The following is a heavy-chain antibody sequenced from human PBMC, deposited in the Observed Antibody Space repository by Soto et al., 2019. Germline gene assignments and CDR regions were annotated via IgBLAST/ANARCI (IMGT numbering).Heavy chain of an antibody. V-gene: IGHV4-61*01. CDR1: GASVSSGNSY. D-gene: IGHD2-15*01. Sequence: SATLSITCTVSGASVSSGNSYWNWIRQPPGKGLEWIGCIHDSGSTNYNPSLKSRVTISGDTSKNQFSLKLSSVTAADTAVYYCARDSIAFFDYWGQGTLVTVSS. CDR3: ARDSIAFFDY. J-gene: IGHJ4*02. CDR2: IHDSGST.